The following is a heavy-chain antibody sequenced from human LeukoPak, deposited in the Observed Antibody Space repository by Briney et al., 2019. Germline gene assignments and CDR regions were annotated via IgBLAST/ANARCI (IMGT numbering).Heavy chain of an antibody. CDR3: ARRSATILGSGNWFDP. CDR1: GGSISSYY. Sequence: SETLSLTCTVSGGSISSYYWSWIRQPPGKGLECIGFINYSGSTNYNPSLKSRVTISVDTSKNQFSLKLSSVTAADTAVYHCARRSATILGSGNWFDPWGQGTLVTVSS. D-gene: IGHD3-3*01. V-gene: IGHV4-59*08. CDR2: INYSGST. J-gene: IGHJ5*02.